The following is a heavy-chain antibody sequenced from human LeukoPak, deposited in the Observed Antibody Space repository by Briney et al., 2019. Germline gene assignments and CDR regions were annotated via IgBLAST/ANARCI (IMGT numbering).Heavy chain of an antibody. CDR1: GGTFSSYA. CDR3: AREGARGRRYGSGTNLD. V-gene: IGHV1-69*04. CDR2: IIPILGIA. D-gene: IGHD3-10*01. Sequence: GASVKVSCKASGGTFSSYAISWVRQAPGQGLEWMGRIIPILGIANYAQKFQGRVTITADKSTSTAYMELSSLRSEDTAVYYCAREGARGRRYGSGTNLDWGQGTLVTVSS. J-gene: IGHJ4*02.